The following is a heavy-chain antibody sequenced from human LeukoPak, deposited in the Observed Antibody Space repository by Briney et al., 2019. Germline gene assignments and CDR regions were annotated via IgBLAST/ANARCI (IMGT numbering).Heavy chain of an antibody. Sequence: SGTLSLPCAVSGGSFIGYYGSWIRQPPGKGLEWIGEINHSGSTNYNPSLKSRVTISVDTSKNQFSLKLSSVTAADTAVYYCASLVRTHYYYYYMDVWGKGTTVTVSS. V-gene: IGHV4-34*01. CDR2: INHSGST. J-gene: IGHJ6*03. CDR3: ASLVRTHYYYYYMDV. D-gene: IGHD4/OR15-4a*01. CDR1: GGSFIGYY.